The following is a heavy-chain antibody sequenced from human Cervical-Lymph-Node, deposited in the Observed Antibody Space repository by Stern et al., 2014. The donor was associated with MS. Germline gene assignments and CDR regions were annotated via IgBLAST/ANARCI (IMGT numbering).Heavy chain of an antibody. CDR2: FNTYSS. J-gene: IGHJ4*02. D-gene: IGHD3-16*01. Sequence: QVQLVESGSELKKPGASVKVSCKASGYIFTNYAVNWARQPPGRGLEWMGLFNTYSSTYAQGFTGRFVFSLDTSVNTAYLQINSLKAEDTATYYCAIHSYVRFFDHWGQGTLVTVSS. CDR1: GYIFTNYA. V-gene: IGHV7-4-1*02. CDR3: AIHSYVRFFDH.